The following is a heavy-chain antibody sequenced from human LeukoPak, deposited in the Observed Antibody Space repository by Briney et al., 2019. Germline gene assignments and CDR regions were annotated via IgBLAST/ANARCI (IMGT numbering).Heavy chain of an antibody. Sequence: SQTLSLTCTVSGGSISSGGYSWSWIRQPPGKGLEWIGEINHSGSTNYNPSLKNRATISVDTSKNQFSLKLSSVTAADTAVYYCARSPGGYWGQGTLVTVSS. V-gene: IGHV4-30-2*01. CDR3: ARSPGGY. CDR1: GGSISSGGYS. J-gene: IGHJ4*02. D-gene: IGHD3-16*01. CDR2: INHSGST.